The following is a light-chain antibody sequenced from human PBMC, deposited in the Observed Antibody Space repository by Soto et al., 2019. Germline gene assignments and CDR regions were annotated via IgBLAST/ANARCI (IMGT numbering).Light chain of an antibody. Sequence: DIQMTPSPSYLSASVGDRGTITCQTSQDISNYLNGYQQKPGKAPKLLIYDASNLETGVPTRFSGSGSVTDFTFTISSLQPEDIATYYCQQYGNLLFTFGPGTKVDIK. CDR2: DAS. J-gene: IGKJ3*01. V-gene: IGKV1-33*01. CDR3: QQYGNLLFT. CDR1: QDISNY.